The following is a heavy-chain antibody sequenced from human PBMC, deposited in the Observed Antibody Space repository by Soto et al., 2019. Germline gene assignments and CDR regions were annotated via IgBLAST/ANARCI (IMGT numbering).Heavy chain of an antibody. CDR2: INHSGST. J-gene: IGHJ4*02. D-gene: IGHD2-15*01. V-gene: IGHV4-34*01. Sequence: QVQLQQWGAGLLKPSETLSLTCAVYGGSFSGYYWSWIRQPPGKGLEWIGEINHSGSTNYNPSLKSRVTISVDTYKNQFSLKLSSVAAADTAVYYCARGDCSGGSCYSGYWGQGTLVTVSS. CDR3: ARGDCSGGSCYSGY. CDR1: GGSFSGYY.